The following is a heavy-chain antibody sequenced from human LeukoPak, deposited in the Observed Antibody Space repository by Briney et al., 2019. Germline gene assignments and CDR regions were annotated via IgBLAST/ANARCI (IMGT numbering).Heavy chain of an antibody. Sequence: PGGSLRLSCAASGFTFSSYAMSWVRQAPGKGLEWVSAISGSGGSTYYADSVKGRFTISRDNSKNTLYLQMNSLRAEDTAVYYCAKDILREKVVRTTVVTPGWFDPWGQGTLVTVSS. CDR2: ISGSGGST. CDR1: GFTFSSYA. V-gene: IGHV3-23*01. CDR3: AKDILREKVVRTTVVTPGWFDP. D-gene: IGHD4-23*01. J-gene: IGHJ5*02.